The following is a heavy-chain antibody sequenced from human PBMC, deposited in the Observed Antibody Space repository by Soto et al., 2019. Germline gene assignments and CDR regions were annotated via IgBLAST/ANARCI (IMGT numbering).Heavy chain of an antibody. J-gene: IGHJ3*02. D-gene: IGHD5-18*01. Sequence: SETLSLTCTVSGGSISSYYWSWIRQPPGRGLEWIGYISYSGSTNYNPSLKSRVTISVDTSKNQFSLKLSSVTAADTAVYYCARQRSRIQLWFTHTFDIWGQGTMVTVSS. V-gene: IGHV4-59*08. CDR1: GGSISSYY. CDR2: ISYSGST. CDR3: ARQRSRIQLWFTHTFDI.